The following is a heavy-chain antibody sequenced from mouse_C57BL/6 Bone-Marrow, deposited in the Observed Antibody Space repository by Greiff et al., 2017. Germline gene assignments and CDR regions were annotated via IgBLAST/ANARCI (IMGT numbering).Heavy chain of an antibody. CDR1: GYTFTSYW. J-gene: IGHJ1*03. V-gene: IGHV1-50*01. D-gene: IGHD2-13*01. CDR2: IDPSDSYT. Sequence: VQLQQPGAELVKPGASVKLSCKASGYTFTSYWMQWVNQRPGQGLEWIGEIDPSDSYTNYNQKFKGKATLTVDTSSSTAYMQLSSLTSEDSAVYYCESEDYWHWYFDVWGTGTTVTVSS. CDR3: ESEDYWHWYFDV.